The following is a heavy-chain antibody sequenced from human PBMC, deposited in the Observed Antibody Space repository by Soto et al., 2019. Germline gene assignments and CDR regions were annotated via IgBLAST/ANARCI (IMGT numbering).Heavy chain of an antibody. CDR2: IYYSGST. Sequence: PSETLYLTCTVSGGSISSGDYYWSWIRQPPGKGLEWIGYIYYSGSTYYNPSLKSRVTISVDTSKNQFSLKLSSVTAADTAVYYCARVYDFWSGYHLYYFDYWGQGTLVTVSS. V-gene: IGHV4-30-4*01. CDR1: GGSISSGDYY. CDR3: ARVYDFWSGYHLYYFDY. J-gene: IGHJ4*02. D-gene: IGHD3-3*01.